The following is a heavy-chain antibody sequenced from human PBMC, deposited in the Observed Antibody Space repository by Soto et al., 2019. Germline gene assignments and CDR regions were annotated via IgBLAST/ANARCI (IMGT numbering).Heavy chain of an antibody. D-gene: IGHD3-16*02. CDR2: IYYIGTS. CDR1: GASISSGGYY. V-gene: IGHV4-31*03. J-gene: IGHJ2*01. CDR3: ARVLRDVLSDRYYWYFDL. Sequence: QVQLQESDPGLVKPSQTLSLTCTVSGASISSGGYYWGWIRQHPGKGLEWSGFIYYIGTSYYNPSLESRITLSVDTSKNHFSLNLTSVTAADTAVYYCARVLRDVLSDRYYWYFDLWGRGTLVTVSS.